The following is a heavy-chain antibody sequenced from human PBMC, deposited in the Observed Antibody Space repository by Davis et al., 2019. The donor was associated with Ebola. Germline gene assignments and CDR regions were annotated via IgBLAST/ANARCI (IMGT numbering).Heavy chain of an antibody. V-gene: IGHV1-69*04. CDR3: ARDSPYCSSTSCYLDY. Sequence: SVKVSCKASGGTFSSYTISWVRQAPGQGLEWMGRIIPILGIANYAQKFQGRVTITADKSTSTAYMELSSLRSEDTAVYYCARDSPYCSSTSCYLDYWGQGTLVTVSS. CDR2: IIPILGIA. J-gene: IGHJ4*02. D-gene: IGHD2-2*01. CDR1: GGTFSSYT.